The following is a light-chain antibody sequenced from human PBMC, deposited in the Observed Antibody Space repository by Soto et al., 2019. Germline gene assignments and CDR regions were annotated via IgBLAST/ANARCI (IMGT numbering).Light chain of an antibody. CDR2: EVS. CDR3: CSYASSSTWV. J-gene: IGLJ3*02. V-gene: IGLV2-23*02. Sequence: QSVLTQPASVSGSPGQSITISCTGPSNDVGSYNLVSWYQQHPGKAPKRMIYEVSKRPSGVSNRFSGSKSGNTASLTISGLQAEDEADYYCCSYASSSTWVFGGGTKLTVL. CDR1: SNDVGSYNL.